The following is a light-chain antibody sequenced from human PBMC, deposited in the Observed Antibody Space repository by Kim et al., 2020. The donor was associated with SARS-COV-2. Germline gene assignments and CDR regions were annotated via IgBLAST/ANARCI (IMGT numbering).Light chain of an antibody. CDR2: GTS. CDR3: QQSGGYPIT. CDR1: QDISSF. Sequence: IQLTQSPSSLSASVGDRVTITCRASQDISSFLAWYQQKPGKAPKLLIYGTSTLQNGVPSRFRGSGSGTDFTLTISSLQPEDFATYYCQQSGGYPITFGQGTRLEIK. V-gene: IGKV1-9*01. J-gene: IGKJ5*01.